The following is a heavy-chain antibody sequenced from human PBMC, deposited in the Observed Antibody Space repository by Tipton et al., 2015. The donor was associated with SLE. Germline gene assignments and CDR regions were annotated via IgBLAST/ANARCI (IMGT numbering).Heavy chain of an antibody. D-gene: IGHD5-24*01. J-gene: IGHJ4*02. CDR1: GFTFSRYAM. Sequence: GSLRLSCAASGFTFSRYAMSWVRQPPGKGMEWIGEVYHSGSTNYNPSLESRVTISVEKTENQFSLKLKSVTAADTAVYYCARAFRDGYNYPTTRFDSWGQGTLVTVSS. CDR2: VYHSGST. CDR3: ARAFRDGYNYPTTRFDS. V-gene: IGHV4-4*02.